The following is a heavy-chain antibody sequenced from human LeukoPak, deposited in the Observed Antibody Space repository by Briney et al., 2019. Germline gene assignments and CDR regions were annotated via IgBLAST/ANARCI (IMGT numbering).Heavy chain of an antibody. D-gene: IGHD2-15*01. CDR3: ARGGYWSGGSCYRIDP. CDR1: GLTFTNHW. Sequence: GGSLRLSCADAGLTFTNHWMHWVRQAPGKGLVWEARINSDGSSTSYADSVKGRFSIYRHNAKNTLYLQMNSLRAEDTAVYYCARGGYWSGGSCYRIDPWGQGTLVTVSS. V-gene: IGHV3-74*01. CDR2: INSDGSST. J-gene: IGHJ5*02.